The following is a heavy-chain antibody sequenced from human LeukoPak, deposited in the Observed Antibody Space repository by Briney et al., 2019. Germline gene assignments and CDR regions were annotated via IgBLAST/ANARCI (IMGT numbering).Heavy chain of an antibody. J-gene: IGHJ4*02. V-gene: IGHV3-20*04. CDR3: ARDRVTAMPGGYFDY. CDR1: GFTFDDYG. Sequence: GGSLRLSCAASGFTFDDYGMSWVRQAPGKGLEWVSGINWIGGSTGYADSVKGRFTISRDNAKNSLYLQMNSLRAEDTAFYYCARDRVTAMPGGYFDYWGQGALVTVSS. CDR2: INWIGGST. D-gene: IGHD5-18*01.